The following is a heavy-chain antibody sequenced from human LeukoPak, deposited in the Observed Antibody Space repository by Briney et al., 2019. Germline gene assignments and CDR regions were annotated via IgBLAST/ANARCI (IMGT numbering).Heavy chain of an antibody. V-gene: IGHV3-11*01. D-gene: IGHD3-9*01. J-gene: IGHJ6*02. CDR1: GFTFSDYY. CDR2: ISSSGSTI. Sequence: PGGSLRLSCAASGFTFSDYYMSWIRQVPGKGLEWVSYISSSGSTIYYADSVKGRFTISRDNAKNSLYLQMNSLRAEDTAVYYCARMYYDILTGPQPYYYGMDVWGQGTTVTVSS. CDR3: ARMYYDILTGPQPYYYGMDV.